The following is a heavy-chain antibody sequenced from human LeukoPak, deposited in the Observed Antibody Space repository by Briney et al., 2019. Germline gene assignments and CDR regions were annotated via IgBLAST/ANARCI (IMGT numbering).Heavy chain of an antibody. CDR2: IKSKTDGGTT. J-gene: IGHJ6*03. D-gene: IGHD2-2*03. CDR1: GFTFSTFA. V-gene: IGHV3-15*01. CDR3: TTDAGYCSRTSWPGGHYYYMDV. Sequence: GGSLRLSCAASGFTFSTFAMVWVRQAPGKGLEWVGRIKSKTDGGTTDYAAPVKGRFTISRDDSKNTLYLRMNSLKTEDTAVYYCTTDAGYCSRTSWPGGHYYYMDVWGKGTTVTVSS.